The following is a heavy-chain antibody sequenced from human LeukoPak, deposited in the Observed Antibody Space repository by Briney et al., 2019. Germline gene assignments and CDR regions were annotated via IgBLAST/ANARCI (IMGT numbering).Heavy chain of an antibody. J-gene: IGHJ4*02. V-gene: IGHV3-23*01. CDR2: ISGGGAGT. Sequence: GGSLRLSCAASGLSFSFYAMSWVRQAPGKGLEWVSSISGGGAGTYYADSVRGRFTISRDNSKNTLYLQMNSLKAEDTALYYCAKDFVRYNIQFDYWGQGALVTVSS. CDR1: GLSFSFYA. CDR3: AKDFVRYNIQFDY. D-gene: IGHD1-1*01.